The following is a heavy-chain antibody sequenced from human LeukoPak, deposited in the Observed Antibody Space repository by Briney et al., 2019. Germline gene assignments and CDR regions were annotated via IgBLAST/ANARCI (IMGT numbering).Heavy chain of an antibody. CDR3: ARAKGNYPPGY. J-gene: IGHJ4*02. V-gene: IGHV3-74*01. CDR1: GFTFSSYW. D-gene: IGHD4-11*01. Sequence: PGGSLRLSCAASGFTFSSYWMHWVRQGPGKGLVWVSRINTDGSSTSYADSVKGRFTISRDNAKNTLYLQMNSLRAEDTAMYYCARAKGNYPPGYWGQGTLVTVSS. CDR2: INTDGSST.